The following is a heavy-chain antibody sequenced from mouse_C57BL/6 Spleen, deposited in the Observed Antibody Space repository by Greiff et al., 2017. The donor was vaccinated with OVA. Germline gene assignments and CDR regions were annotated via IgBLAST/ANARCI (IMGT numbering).Heavy chain of an antibody. CDR2: ISSGGDYI. D-gene: IGHD1-1*01. CDR3: TRDRAVVAKNAMDY. V-gene: IGHV5-9-1*02. Sequence: EVKLQESGEGLVKPGGSLKLSCAASGFTFSSYAMSWVRQTPEKRLEWVAYISSGGDYIYYADTVKGRFTISRDNARNTLYLQMSSLKSEDTAIYYCTRDRAVVAKNAMDYWGQGTSVTVSS. J-gene: IGHJ4*01. CDR1: GFTFSSYA.